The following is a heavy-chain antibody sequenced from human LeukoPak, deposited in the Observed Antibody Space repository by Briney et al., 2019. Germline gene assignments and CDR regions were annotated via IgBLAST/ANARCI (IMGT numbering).Heavy chain of an antibody. V-gene: IGHV4-59*01. CDR3: ARDCRRSGWYGESEYYYMDV. CDR1: GGSISSYY. D-gene: IGHD6-19*01. J-gene: IGHJ6*03. Sequence: SETLSLTCTVSGGSISSYYWSWVRQPPGKGLEWIGYIYYSGSTNYNPSLKSRVTISVDTSKNQFSLKLSSVTAADTAVYYCARDCRRSGWYGESEYYYMDVWGKGTTVTVSS. CDR2: IYYSGST.